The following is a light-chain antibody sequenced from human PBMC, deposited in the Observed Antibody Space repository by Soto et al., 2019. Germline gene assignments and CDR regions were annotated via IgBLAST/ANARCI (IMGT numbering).Light chain of an antibody. J-gene: IGLJ2*01. CDR1: SSNVGAGYD. CDR3: QSFDSSLGRWI. CDR2: GNK. Sequence: QSVLTQPPSVSGAPGQRVTISCTGSSSNVGAGYDVHWYQQLPGTAPKLLIYGNKNRPSGVPDRFSGSKSGTPASLAVTGLQAVDEADYSCQSFDSSLGRWIFGGGTKLTVL. V-gene: IGLV1-40*01.